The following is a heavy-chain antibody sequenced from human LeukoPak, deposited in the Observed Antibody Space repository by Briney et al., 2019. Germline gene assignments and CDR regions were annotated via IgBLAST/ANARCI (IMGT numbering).Heavy chain of an antibody. Sequence: ASVKVSCKASGYTFRSYGISWVRQAPGQGLEWMGWISPYSGSTNYPQKLQGRVTVTTDTSTSTAYMELRSLRSDDTAVYFCARALREYSSSWFSDFWGQGTLVTVSS. CDR3: ARALREYSSSWFSDF. D-gene: IGHD6-13*01. CDR2: ISPYSGST. CDR1: GYTFRSYG. J-gene: IGHJ4*02. V-gene: IGHV1-18*01.